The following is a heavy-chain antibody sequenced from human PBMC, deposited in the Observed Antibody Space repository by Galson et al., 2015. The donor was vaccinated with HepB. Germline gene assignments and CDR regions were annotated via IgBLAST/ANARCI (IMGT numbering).Heavy chain of an antibody. CDR3: ANPILGTILMDY. CDR2: ITSGGRT. Sequence: SLRLSCAASGFTFSSHDMSWVRQTPGKGPEWVSGITSGGRTYYAESVKGRFTISRDNSRNTLYLQMNSLRAEDTAVYYCANPILGTILMDYWGQGTLVTVSS. D-gene: IGHD1-26*01. CDR1: GFTFSSHD. J-gene: IGHJ4*02. V-gene: IGHV3-23*01.